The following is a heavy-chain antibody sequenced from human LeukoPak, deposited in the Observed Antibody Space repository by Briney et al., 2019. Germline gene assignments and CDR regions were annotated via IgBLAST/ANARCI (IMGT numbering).Heavy chain of an antibody. J-gene: IGHJ5*02. Sequence: GGSLRLSCAASGLTVSSNYMSWVRQAPGKGLEWVSVIYSGGSTYYADSVKGRFTISRDNSKNTLYLQMNSLRAEDTAVYYCARGLWFGENAFDPWGQGTLVTVSS. V-gene: IGHV3-66*01. D-gene: IGHD3-10*01. CDR1: GLTVSSNY. CDR2: IYSGGST. CDR3: ARGLWFGENAFDP.